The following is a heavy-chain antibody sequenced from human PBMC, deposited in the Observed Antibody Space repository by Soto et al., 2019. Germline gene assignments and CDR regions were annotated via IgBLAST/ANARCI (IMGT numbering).Heavy chain of an antibody. D-gene: IGHD3-9*01. CDR1: GFTFSSYS. J-gene: IGHJ5*02. CDR2: ISSSSSTI. CDR3: AREYDILDWFDP. Sequence: EVQLVESGGGLVQPGGSLRLSCAASGFTFSSYSMNWVRQAPGKGLEWVSYISSSSSTIYYADSVKGRFTISRDNAKNSLSLQMNGLSAEDTAVYYCAREYDILDWFDPWGQGTLVTVCS. V-gene: IGHV3-48*01.